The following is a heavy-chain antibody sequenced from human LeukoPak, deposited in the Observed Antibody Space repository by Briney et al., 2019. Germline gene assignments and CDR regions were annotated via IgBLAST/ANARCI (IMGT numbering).Heavy chain of an antibody. CDR2: IRGDGNEK. CDR3: MTELLGY. J-gene: IGHJ4*02. CDR1: GFSFSSYW. Sequence: GGSLGLSCAASGFSFSSYWMTWVRQAPGRGLEFVANIRGDGNEKYYMDSMKGRLTISRDNARNSLFLQMSGLRAEDTAVYYCMTELLGYRGQGTLVTVSS. V-gene: IGHV3-7*03. D-gene: IGHD1-14*01.